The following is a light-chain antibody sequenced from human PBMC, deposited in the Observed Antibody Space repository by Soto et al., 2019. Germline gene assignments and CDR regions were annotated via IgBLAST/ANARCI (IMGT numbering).Light chain of an antibody. CDR1: QSVSSK. V-gene: IGKV3-15*01. J-gene: IGKJ3*01. Sequence: EIVMTQSPATLSVSPGERATLSCRASQSVSSKVAWYQQKPGQAPRLLIYDASVRATGIPDRFSGRGSGTEFTLTISSLQSEDFAVYYCQQYNNWPPAAFGPGTKVDIK. CDR3: QQYNNWPPAA. CDR2: DAS.